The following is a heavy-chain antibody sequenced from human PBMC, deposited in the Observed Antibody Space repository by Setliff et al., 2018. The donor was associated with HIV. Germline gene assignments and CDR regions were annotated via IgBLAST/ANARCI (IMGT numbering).Heavy chain of an antibody. D-gene: IGHD5-18*01. CDR2: INPSGGST. Sequence: ASVKVSCKASGYTFTSYYMHWVRQAPGQGLEWMGIINPSGGSTRYAQKFQGRVTMTRDTSTSIVYMELSSLRSEDTAVYYCARESLEYNYGFDPWGQGTLVTVSS. CDR1: GYTFTSYY. J-gene: IGHJ5*02. CDR3: ARESLEYNYGFDP. V-gene: IGHV1-46*01.